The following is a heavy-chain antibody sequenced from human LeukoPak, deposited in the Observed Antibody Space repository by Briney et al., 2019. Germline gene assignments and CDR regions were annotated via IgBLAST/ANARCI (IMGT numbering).Heavy chain of an antibody. V-gene: IGHV3-7*01. Sequence: GGSLRLSCAASGFTFRSHWMGWVRQAPGRGLEWVANINEDGSEKYYVDSVKGRFTISRDNAKNSLSLQMNSLRAEDTAVYYCARKRWGAFDSWGQGTLVTASS. D-gene: IGHD3-16*01. CDR3: ARKRWGAFDS. CDR2: INEDGSEK. CDR1: GFTFRSHW. J-gene: IGHJ4*02.